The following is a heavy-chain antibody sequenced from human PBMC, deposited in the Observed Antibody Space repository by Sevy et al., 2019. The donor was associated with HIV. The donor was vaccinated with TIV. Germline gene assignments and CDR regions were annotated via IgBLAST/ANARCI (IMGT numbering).Heavy chain of an antibody. V-gene: IGHV3-11*01. Sequence: GGSLRLSCAASGFTFSDYYMSWIRQAPGKGLEWVSYISSSGSTIYYADSVKGRFTISRDNAKNSLYLQMNSLRAEDTAVYYCAGVSEYYDILEKNWFDPWGQGTLVTVSS. J-gene: IGHJ5*02. CDR2: ISSSGSTI. CDR3: AGVSEYYDILEKNWFDP. CDR1: GFTFSDYY. D-gene: IGHD3-9*01.